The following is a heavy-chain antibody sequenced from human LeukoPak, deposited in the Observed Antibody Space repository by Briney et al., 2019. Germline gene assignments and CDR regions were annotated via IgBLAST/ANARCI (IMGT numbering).Heavy chain of an antibody. Sequence: ASVKVSCKASGYTFTSYGISWVRQAPRQGLEWMGIINPSGGSTNFAQKFQGRVTMTTDTSTITVYMELSSLRSEDTAVYYCARWTTTYLDYWGQGTLVTVSS. D-gene: IGHD4-11*01. CDR1: GYTFTSYG. J-gene: IGHJ4*02. CDR3: ARWTTTYLDY. V-gene: IGHV1-46*01. CDR2: INPSGGST.